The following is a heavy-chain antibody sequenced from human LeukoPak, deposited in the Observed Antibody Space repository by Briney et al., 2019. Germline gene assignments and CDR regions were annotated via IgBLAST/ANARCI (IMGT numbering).Heavy chain of an antibody. D-gene: IGHD3-22*01. V-gene: IGHV3-30*18. CDR2: ISYDESDK. CDR3: AKDFRRADYYDSSGYYRMIDY. J-gene: IGHJ4*02. Sequence: VKPGGSLILSCAVSGFTFRNYGMHWVRQAPGKGLEWVAVISYDESDKYYGDSVKGRFTISRDNSKNTLFLQMNSLRAEDTAVYFCAKDFRRADYYDSSGYYRMIDYWGQGTLVTVSS. CDR1: GFTFRNYG.